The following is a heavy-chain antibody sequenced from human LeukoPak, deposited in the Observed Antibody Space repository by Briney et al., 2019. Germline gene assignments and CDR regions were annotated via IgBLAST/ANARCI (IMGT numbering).Heavy chain of an antibody. CDR1: GFTFSSYW. Sequence: GGSLRLSCAASGFTFSSYWMSWVRQAPGKGLEWVSSISSSSSYIYYADSVKGRFTISRDNAKNSLYLQMNSLRAEDTAVYYCARVRCSGGSCYSRYYFDYWGQGTLVTVSS. V-gene: IGHV3-21*01. D-gene: IGHD2-15*01. CDR2: ISSSSSYI. J-gene: IGHJ4*02. CDR3: ARVRCSGGSCYSRYYFDY.